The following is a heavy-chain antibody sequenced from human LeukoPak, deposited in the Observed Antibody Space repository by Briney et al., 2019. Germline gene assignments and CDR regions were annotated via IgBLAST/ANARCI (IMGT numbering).Heavy chain of an antibody. CDR2: ISSSSSYI. D-gene: IGHD6-6*01. V-gene: IGHV3-21*01. CDR1: GFTFSSYS. CDR3: ARSKYSSSPNDY. Sequence: GGPLRLSCAASGFTFSSYSMNWVRQAPGKGLEWVSSISSSSSYIYYADSVKGRFTISRDNAKNSLYLQMNSLRAEDTAVYYCARSKYSSSPNDYWGQGTLVTVSS. J-gene: IGHJ4*02.